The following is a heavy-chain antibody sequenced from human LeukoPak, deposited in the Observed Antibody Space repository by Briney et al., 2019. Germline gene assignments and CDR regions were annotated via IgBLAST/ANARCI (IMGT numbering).Heavy chain of an antibody. J-gene: IGHJ4*02. Sequence: EASVKVSCKASGYTFTSYYMQWVRQAPGQGLEWMGIINPSGGSTSYAQKLQGRVTMTRDMSTSTVYMELRSLRSDDTAVYYCARDIVGATEDYWGQGTLVTVSS. V-gene: IGHV1-46*01. CDR1: GYTFTSYY. CDR3: ARDIVGATEDY. D-gene: IGHD1-26*01. CDR2: INPSGGST.